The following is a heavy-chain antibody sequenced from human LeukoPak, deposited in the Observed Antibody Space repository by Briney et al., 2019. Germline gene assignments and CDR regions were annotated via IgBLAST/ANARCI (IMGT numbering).Heavy chain of an antibody. V-gene: IGHV1-8*01. Sequence: GASVTVSCKASGYTFTSSDINWVRQATGQGLEWMGWMNPNTDKTGYAQNFQGRVTMTKNISISTAYMEVSSLTYEDTAIYYCARGRPGLASAGIYDFWGQGTLITVSS. CDR1: GYTFTSSD. J-gene: IGHJ4*02. CDR3: ARGRPGLASAGIYDF. CDR2: MNPNTDKT. D-gene: IGHD6-13*01.